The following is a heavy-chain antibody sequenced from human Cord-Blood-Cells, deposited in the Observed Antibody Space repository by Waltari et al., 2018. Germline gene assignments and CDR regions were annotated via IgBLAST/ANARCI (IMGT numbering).Heavy chain of an antibody. CDR2: IYYSGST. CDR3: SLTGEKRYYFDY. J-gene: IGHJ4*02. D-gene: IGHD7-27*01. V-gene: IGHV4-39*01. Sequence: QLQLQESGPGLVKPSETLSLTCTVSGGSICSSSYYWGWIRQPPGKGLEWIGSIYYSGSTYYNPSLKSRVTISVDTSKNQFSLKLSSVTAADTAVYYCSLTGEKRYYFDYWGQGTLVTVSS. CDR1: GGSICSSSYY.